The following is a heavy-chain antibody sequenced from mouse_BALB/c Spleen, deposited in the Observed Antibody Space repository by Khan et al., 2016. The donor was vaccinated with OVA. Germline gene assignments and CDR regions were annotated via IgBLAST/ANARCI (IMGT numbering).Heavy chain of an antibody. Sequence: VQLQESGPGLVKPSQSLSLTCTVTGYSITTNYAWDWIRQFPGNKLEWMGYISYSGSTSYNPSLKSRISITRDTSKNQFFLQLNSVTTEDTATXYRARERSDGLTVDYWKRRSSVTVSS. CDR1: GYSITTNYA. V-gene: IGHV3-2*02. CDR3: ARERSDGLTVDY. D-gene: IGHD1-2*01. CDR2: ISYSGST. J-gene: IGHJ4*01.